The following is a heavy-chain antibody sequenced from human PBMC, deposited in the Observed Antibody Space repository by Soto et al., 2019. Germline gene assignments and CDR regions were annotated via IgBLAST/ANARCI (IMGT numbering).Heavy chain of an antibody. J-gene: IGHJ4*02. V-gene: IGHV1-18*01. CDR1: GYTFISYG. D-gene: IGHD6-19*01. CDR2: INAFNGNT. CDR3: ARYPVAGTYFDY. Sequence: QVQLVQSGAEVKKPGASVKVSCKASGYTFISYGISWVRQAPGQGLEWMGWINAFNGNTNYAQKLQGRVTMARDTSTSTAYMELRSLRSDDTAVYYCARYPVAGTYFDYWGQGTLVTVSS.